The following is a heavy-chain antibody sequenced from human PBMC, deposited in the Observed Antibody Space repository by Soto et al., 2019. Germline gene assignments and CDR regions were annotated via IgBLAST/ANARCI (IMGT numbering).Heavy chain of an antibody. J-gene: IGHJ6*02. Sequence: PSETLSLTCTVSGGSVSSGSYYWSWIRQPPGKGLEWIGYIYYSGSTNYNPSLKSRVTISVDTSKNQFSLKLSSVTAADTAVYYCARDEMITFGGVIVSSYGMDVWGQGTTVTVSS. D-gene: IGHD3-16*02. CDR2: IYYSGST. V-gene: IGHV4-61*01. CDR3: ARDEMITFGGVIVSSYGMDV. CDR1: GGSVSSGSYY.